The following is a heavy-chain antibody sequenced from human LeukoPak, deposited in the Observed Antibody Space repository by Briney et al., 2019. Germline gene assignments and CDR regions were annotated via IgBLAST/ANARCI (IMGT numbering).Heavy chain of an antibody. CDR3: ARAPTLTLDAFDI. J-gene: IGHJ3*02. D-gene: IGHD3-16*01. Sequence: PGGSLRLSCAASGFTFSSYSMNWVRQAPGKGLEWVSSISSSSSYIYYADSVKGRFTISRDNAKNSLYLQMNSLRAEDTAVYYCARAPTLTLDAFDIWGQGTMVTVSS. CDR2: ISSSSSYI. V-gene: IGHV3-21*01. CDR1: GFTFSSYS.